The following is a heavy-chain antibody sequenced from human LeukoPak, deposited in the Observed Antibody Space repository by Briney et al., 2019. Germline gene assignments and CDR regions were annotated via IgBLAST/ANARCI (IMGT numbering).Heavy chain of an antibody. CDR3: AKDGGDGYNSVDY. V-gene: IGHV3-30*18. D-gene: IGHD5-24*01. Sequence: GGSLRLSCAASGFTFSSYGMHWVRQAPGKGLEWVAVISYDGSNKYYADSVKGRFTISRDNSKNTLYLQMNSLRAEDTAVYYCAKDGGDGYNSVDYWGQGTLVTVSS. CDR1: GFTFSSYG. CDR2: ISYDGSNK. J-gene: IGHJ4*02.